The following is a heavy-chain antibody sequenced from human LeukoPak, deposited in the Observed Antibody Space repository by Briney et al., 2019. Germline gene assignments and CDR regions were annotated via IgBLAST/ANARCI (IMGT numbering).Heavy chain of an antibody. V-gene: IGHV4-34*01. CDR3: ARDRGGIAAAGTMRLFDY. CDR2: INHSGST. J-gene: IGHJ4*02. CDR1: GDSLSSSY. D-gene: IGHD6-13*01. Sequence: SETLSLTCTVSGDSLSSSYWSWIRQPPGKGLEWIGEINHSGSTNYNPSLKSRVTISVDTSKNQFSLKLSSVTAADTAVYYCARDRGGIAAAGTMRLFDYWGQGTLVTVSS.